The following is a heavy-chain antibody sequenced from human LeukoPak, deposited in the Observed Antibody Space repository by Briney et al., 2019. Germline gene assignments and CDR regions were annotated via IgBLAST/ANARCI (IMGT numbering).Heavy chain of an antibody. CDR3: ARYYSGSYGFDY. CDR1: GGSISSGDYY. Sequence: SETLSLTCTVSGGSISSGDYYWSWIRQPPGKGLEWIGYIYYSGSTYYNPSLKSRVTISVDTSKNQFSLKLSSVTAADTAVYYCARYYSGSYGFDYWGQGTLVTVSS. D-gene: IGHD1-26*01. V-gene: IGHV4-30-4*01. CDR2: IYYSGST. J-gene: IGHJ4*02.